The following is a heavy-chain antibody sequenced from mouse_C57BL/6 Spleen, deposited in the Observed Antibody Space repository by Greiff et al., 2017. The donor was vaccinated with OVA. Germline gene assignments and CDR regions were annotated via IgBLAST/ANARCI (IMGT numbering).Heavy chain of an antibody. V-gene: IGHV5-17*01. CDR2: ISSGSSTI. CDR1: GFTFSDYG. CDR3: ARLVTTRYAMDY. Sequence: EVKLMESGGGLVKPGGSLKLSCAASGFTFSDYGMHWVRQAPEKGLEWVAYISSGSSTIYYADTVKGRFTISRDNAKNTLFLQMTSLRSEDTAMYYCARLVTTRYAMDYWGQGTSVTVSS. J-gene: IGHJ4*01. D-gene: IGHD2-2*01.